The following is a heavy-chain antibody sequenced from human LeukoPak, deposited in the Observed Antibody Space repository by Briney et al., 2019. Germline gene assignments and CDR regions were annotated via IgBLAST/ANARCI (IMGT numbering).Heavy chain of an antibody. V-gene: IGHV4-39*01. Sequence: SETLSLTCTVSGGSISSSSYYWGWIRQPPGKGLEWIGSISYSGSTYYNPSLKSRVTISVDTSKNQFSLKLSSVTAADTAVYYCASPYYYDSSGYYSALNWGQGTLVTVSS. J-gene: IGHJ4*02. CDR1: GGSISSSSYY. CDR3: ASPYYYDSSGYYSALN. D-gene: IGHD3-22*01. CDR2: ISYSGST.